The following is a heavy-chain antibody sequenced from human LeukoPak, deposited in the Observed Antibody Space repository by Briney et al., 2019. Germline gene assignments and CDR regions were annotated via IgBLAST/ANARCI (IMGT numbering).Heavy chain of an antibody. D-gene: IGHD6-13*01. CDR3: ARDVPRYSSSWYRVGDY. J-gene: IGHJ4*02. CDR2: IKQDGGEK. V-gene: IGHV3-7*01. CDR1: GFTFSSYW. Sequence: GGSLRLSCAASGFTFSSYWMSWVRQAPGKGLEWVANIKQDGGEKYYVDSVKGRFTISRDNAKNSLYLQMNSLRAEDTAVYYCARDVPRYSSSWYRVGDYWGQGTLVTVSS.